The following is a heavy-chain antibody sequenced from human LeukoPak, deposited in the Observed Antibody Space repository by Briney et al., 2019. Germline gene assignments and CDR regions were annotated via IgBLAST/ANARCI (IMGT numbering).Heavy chain of an antibody. D-gene: IGHD6-19*01. Sequence: GGSLRLSCAASGFTFSSYAMSWVRQAPGKGLEWVSAISGSGGSTYYADSVKGRFTISSDNSKNTLCLQMNSLRAEDTAVYYCAKDLAVAGYYWGQGTLVTVSS. CDR3: AKDLAVAGYY. J-gene: IGHJ4*02. CDR1: GFTFSSYA. V-gene: IGHV3-23*01. CDR2: ISGSGGST.